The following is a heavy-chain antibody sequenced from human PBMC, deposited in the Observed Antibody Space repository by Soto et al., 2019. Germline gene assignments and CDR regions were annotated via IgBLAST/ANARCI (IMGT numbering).Heavy chain of an antibody. Sequence: QVQLVESGGGVVQPGRSLRLSCAASGFTFISYGMHWVRQAPGKGLEWVAGISYDGSNKNHADSVKGRFTISRDNSKNQRYLQMNRLRAEDTAVYYCAKPRGTTVTTYFDYWFQRTLVTVAS. CDR3: AKPRGTTVTTYFDY. CDR1: GFTFISYG. J-gene: IGHJ4*02. CDR2: ISYDGSNK. V-gene: IGHV3-30*18. D-gene: IGHD4-17*01.